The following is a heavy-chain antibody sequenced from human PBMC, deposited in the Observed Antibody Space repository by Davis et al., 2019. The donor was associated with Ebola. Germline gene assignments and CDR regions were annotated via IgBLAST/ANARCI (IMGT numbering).Heavy chain of an antibody. CDR1: GFTFSSYR. Sequence: PGGSLRLSCAASGFTFSSYRMNWVCQAPGKGLEWVSSITVTSNYTYYADSVKGRFPISRDNAKNSLYLQMNSLRAEDTAVYYCARRNWFDPWGQGTLVTVSS. V-gene: IGHV3-21*01. J-gene: IGHJ5*02. CDR3: ARRNWFDP. CDR2: ITVTSNYT.